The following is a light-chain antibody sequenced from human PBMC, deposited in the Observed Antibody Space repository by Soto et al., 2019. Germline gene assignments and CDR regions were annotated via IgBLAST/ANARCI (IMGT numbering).Light chain of an antibody. CDR3: QHYDNPPYT. J-gene: IGKJ2*01. CDR2: DAS. V-gene: IGKV1-33*01. Sequence: DIQMTQSPSSLSASVGDRVTITCQASQDINNYLNWYQQKPGKAPNLLISDASNLGTGVPSRFSGSGSGTDFTFTISSLQPEDFATDYCQHYDNPPYTFGQGTKLEIK. CDR1: QDINNY.